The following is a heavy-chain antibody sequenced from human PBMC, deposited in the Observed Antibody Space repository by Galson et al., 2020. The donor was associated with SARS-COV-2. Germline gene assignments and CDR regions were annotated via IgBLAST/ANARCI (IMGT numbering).Heavy chain of an antibody. D-gene: IGHD2-15*01. CDR1: RFTFSSYS. Sequence: GGSLRLSCAASRFTFSSYSMNWVRQAPGKGLEWVSSISSSSSYIYYADSVKGRFTISRDNAKNSLYLQMNSLRAEDTAVYYCAGPLLPYYYGMDGGGQGTTVTVSS. CDR3: AGPLLPYYYGMDG. V-gene: IGHV3-21*01. J-gene: IGHJ6*02. CDR2: ISSSSSYI.